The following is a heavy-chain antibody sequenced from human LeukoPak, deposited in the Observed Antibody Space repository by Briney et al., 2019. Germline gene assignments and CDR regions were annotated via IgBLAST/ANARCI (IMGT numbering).Heavy chain of an antibody. CDR1: GFTFSSYA. CDR3: ARGRLEMATIPLWFDP. CDR2: ISYDGSNK. J-gene: IGHJ5*02. V-gene: IGHV3-30-3*01. Sequence: GGSLRLSCAASGFTFSSYAMHWVRQAPGKGLEWVAVISYDGSNKYYADSVKGRFTISRDNSKNTLYLQMNSLRAEDTAVYYCARGRLEMATIPLWFDPWGQGTLVTVSS. D-gene: IGHD5-24*01.